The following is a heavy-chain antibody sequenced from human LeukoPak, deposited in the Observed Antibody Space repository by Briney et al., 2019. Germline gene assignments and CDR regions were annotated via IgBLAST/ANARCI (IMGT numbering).Heavy chain of an antibody. V-gene: IGHV3-23*01. CDR3: ANPPALVTTWYYYYGMDV. J-gene: IGHJ6*02. CDR1: GFTFSSYA. CDR2: ISGSGGST. Sequence: PGGSLRLSCAASGFTFSSYAMSWVRQAPGKGLEWVSAISGSGGSTYYADSVKGRFTISRDNSKNTLYLQMNSLRAEDTAVYYCANPPALVTTWYYYYGMDVWGQGTTVTVSS. D-gene: IGHD4-4*01.